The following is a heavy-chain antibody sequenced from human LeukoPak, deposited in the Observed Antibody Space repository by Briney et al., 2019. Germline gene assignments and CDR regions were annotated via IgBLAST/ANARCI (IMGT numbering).Heavy chain of an antibody. CDR2: INHSGST. V-gene: IGHV4-34*01. J-gene: IGHJ4*02. D-gene: IGHD4-17*01. CDR3: ARDPNYGDYHSDETSSKKSLNYFDY. Sequence: SETLSLTCAVYGGSFSGYYWSWSRQPPGKGLEWIGEINHSGSTNYNPSLKSRVTISVDTSKNQFSLKLSSVTAADTAVYYCARDPNYGDYHSDETSSKKSLNYFDYWGQGTLVTVSS. CDR1: GGSFSGYY.